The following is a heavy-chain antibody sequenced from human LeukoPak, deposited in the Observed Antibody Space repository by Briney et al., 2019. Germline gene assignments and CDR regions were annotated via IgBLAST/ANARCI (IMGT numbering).Heavy chain of an antibody. CDR1: GYTFTSYA. CDR3: ARDLCSGGSCYGWFDP. D-gene: IGHD2-15*01. CDR2: INAGNGNT. Sequence: ASVKVSCKASGYTFTSYAMHWVRQAPGQRLEWMGWINAGNGNTKYSQKFQGRVTITRDTSASTAYMELSSLRSEDTAVYYCARDLCSGGSCYGWFDPWGQGTLVTVSS. J-gene: IGHJ5*02. V-gene: IGHV1-3*01.